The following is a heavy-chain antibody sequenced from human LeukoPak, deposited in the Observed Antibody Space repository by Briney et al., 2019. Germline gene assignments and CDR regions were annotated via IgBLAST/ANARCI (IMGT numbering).Heavy chain of an antibody. V-gene: IGHV3-48*01. D-gene: IGHD2-15*01. CDR2: ISTGSNTI. J-gene: IGHJ4*02. CDR3: ASLHQVGVPGH. Sequence: GGSLRLSCATSGFPFSSYSMNWIRLAPGKGLEWVSYISTGSNTIYYADSVKGRFTISRDNARNSVYLQMNSLRVEDTATYYCASLHQVGVPGHWGQGTLVTVSS. CDR1: GFPFSSYS.